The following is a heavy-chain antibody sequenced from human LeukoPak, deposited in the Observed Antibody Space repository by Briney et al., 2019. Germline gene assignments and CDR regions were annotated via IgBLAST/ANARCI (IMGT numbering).Heavy chain of an antibody. CDR3: AREHGSGSASFDY. Sequence: PGGSLRLSCAASGFTFSSYGMSWVRQAPGKGLEWVSAISGSGGSTYYADSVKGRFTISRDNSKNTLYLQMNSLRAEDTAVYYCAREHGSGSASFDYWGQGTLVTVSS. CDR1: GFTFSSYG. CDR2: ISGSGGST. V-gene: IGHV3-23*01. D-gene: IGHD3-10*01. J-gene: IGHJ4*02.